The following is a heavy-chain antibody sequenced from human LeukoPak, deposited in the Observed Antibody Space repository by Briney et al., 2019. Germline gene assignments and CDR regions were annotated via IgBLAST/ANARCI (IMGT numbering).Heavy chain of an antibody. CDR2: INHSGST. CDR1: GGSFSGYY. Sequence: SETLSLTCAVYGGSFSGYYWSWIRQPPGKGLEWIGEINHSGSTNYNPSLKSRVTISIDTSKNQFSLKLSSVTAADTAVYYCARDVGGRGVVVIISFDYWGQGTLVTVSS. D-gene: IGHD3-22*01. V-gene: IGHV4-34*01. CDR3: ARDVGGRGVVVIISFDY. J-gene: IGHJ4*02.